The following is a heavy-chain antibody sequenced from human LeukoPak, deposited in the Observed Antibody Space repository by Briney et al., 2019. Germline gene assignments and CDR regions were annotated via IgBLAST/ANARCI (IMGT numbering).Heavy chain of an antibody. CDR1: GESFSGYY. J-gene: IGHJ4*02. CDR2: MNHSGST. V-gene: IGHV4-34*01. CDR3: ARGPDRRVERRSGRLLFPKTAYDY. Sequence: PSETLSLTCAVYGESFSGYYWSWIRQPPGKGLEWIGEMNHSGSTNYNPSLKSRVTISVDTSKNQFSLKLNSVTAADTAVYYCARGPDRRVERRSGRLLFPKTAYDYWGQGTLVTVSS. D-gene: IGHD3-10*01.